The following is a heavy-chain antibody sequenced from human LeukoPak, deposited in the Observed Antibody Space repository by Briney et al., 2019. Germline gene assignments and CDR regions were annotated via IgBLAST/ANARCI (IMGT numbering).Heavy chain of an antibody. Sequence: GGSLRLSCAASGFTFSSYEMNWVRQAPGKGLEWVSYISGSGSTIYYADSVKGRFTISRDNVKNSLYLQMNSLRAEDTAVYYCARGPLGYCSGGSCYSNFQHWGRAPWSPSPQ. V-gene: IGHV3-48*03. CDR3: ARGPLGYCSGGSCYSNFQH. CDR1: GFTFSSYE. D-gene: IGHD2-15*01. J-gene: IGHJ1*01. CDR2: ISGSGSTI.